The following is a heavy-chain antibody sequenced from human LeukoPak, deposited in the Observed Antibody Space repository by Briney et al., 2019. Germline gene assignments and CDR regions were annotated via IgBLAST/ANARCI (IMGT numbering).Heavy chain of an antibody. Sequence: KTSETLSLTCTVSGGSISTYYWSWIRQPPGKGLEWIGYIYYSVSTNYSPSLKSRVTISVDTSKNQFSLKLSSVTAADTAVYYCARSNPRGGGRVPLDYWGQGTLVTVSS. CDR1: GGSISTYY. J-gene: IGHJ4*02. CDR3: ARSNPRGGGRVPLDY. CDR2: IYYSVST. D-gene: IGHD2-15*01. V-gene: IGHV4-59*01.